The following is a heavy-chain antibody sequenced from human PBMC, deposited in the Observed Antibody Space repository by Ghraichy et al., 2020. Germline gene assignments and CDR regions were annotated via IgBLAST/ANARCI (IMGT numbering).Heavy chain of an antibody. V-gene: IGHV3-74*01. CDR1: GFTFNTHW. D-gene: IGHD3-9*01. Sequence: LSLTCAASGFTFNTHWMHWVRQTPGKGLLWVSRVNRDGSNTAYADSVKGRFTISRDNAKNTLYLQMNSLRAEDTAVYYCARESRNLRYPDYWGQGTLVTVSS. CDR3: ARESRNLRYPDY. J-gene: IGHJ4*02. CDR2: VNRDGSNT.